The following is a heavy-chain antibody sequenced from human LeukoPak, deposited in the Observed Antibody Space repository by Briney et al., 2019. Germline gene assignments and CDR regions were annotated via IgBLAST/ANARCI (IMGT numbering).Heavy chain of an antibody. V-gene: IGHV3-48*03. CDR1: GFTFSSYE. CDR2: ISSSGSTI. J-gene: IGHJ4*02. CDR3: ARGLPGPYDILTGYLFGVDY. D-gene: IGHD3-9*01. Sequence: GGSLRLSCAASGFTFSSYEMNWVRQAPGKGLEWVSYISSSGSTIYYADSVKGRFTISGDNAKNSLYLQMNSLRAEDTAVYYCARGLPGPYDILTGYLFGVDYWGQGTLVTVSS.